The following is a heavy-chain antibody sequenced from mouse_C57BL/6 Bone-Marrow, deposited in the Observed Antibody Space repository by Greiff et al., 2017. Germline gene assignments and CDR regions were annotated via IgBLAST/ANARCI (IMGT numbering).Heavy chain of an antibody. CDR3: ASYDDDEGPSYYYAMDY. V-gene: IGHV1-55*01. CDR2: IYPGSGST. D-gene: IGHD2-4*01. Sequence: QVQLQQPGAELVKPGASVKMSCKASGYTFTSYWITWVKQRPGQGLEWIGDIYPGSGSTNYNEKFKSKATLTVDTSSSTAYMQLSSLTSEDSAVYYCASYDDDEGPSYYYAMDYWGQGTSVTVSS. J-gene: IGHJ4*01. CDR1: GYTFTSYW.